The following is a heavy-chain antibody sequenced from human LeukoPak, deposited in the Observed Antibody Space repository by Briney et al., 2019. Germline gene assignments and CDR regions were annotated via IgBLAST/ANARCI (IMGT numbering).Heavy chain of an antibody. CDR2: IYSGGST. J-gene: IGHJ4*02. CDR3: AAALRY. V-gene: IGHV3-NL1*01. Sequence: PGGSLRLSCAASGFTFSSYDMHWVRQAPGKGLEWVSVIYSGGSTYYADSVKGRFTISRDNSKNTLYLQMNSLRAEDTAVYYCAAALRYWGAGTLVTVSS. CDR1: GFTFSSYD. D-gene: IGHD3-3*02.